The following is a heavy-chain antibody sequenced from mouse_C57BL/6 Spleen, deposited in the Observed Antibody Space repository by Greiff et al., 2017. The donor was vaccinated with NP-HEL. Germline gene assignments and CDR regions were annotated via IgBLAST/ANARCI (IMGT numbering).Heavy chain of an antibody. V-gene: IGHV1-63*01. Sequence: QVHVKQSGAELVRPGTSVKMSCKASGYTFTNYWIGWAKQRPGHGLEWIGDIYPGGGYTNYNEKFKGKATLTADKSSSTAYMQFSSLTSEDSAIYYCAREGDGNYDAMDYWGQGTSVTVSS. J-gene: IGHJ4*01. D-gene: IGHD2-1*01. CDR2: IYPGGGYT. CDR3: AREGDGNYDAMDY. CDR1: GYTFTNYW.